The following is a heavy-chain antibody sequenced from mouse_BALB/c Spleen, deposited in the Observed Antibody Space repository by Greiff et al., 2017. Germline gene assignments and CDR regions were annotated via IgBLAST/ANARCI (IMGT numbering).Heavy chain of an antibody. Sequence: EVQRVESGGGLVQPGGSLKLSCAASGFTFSSYGVSWVRQTPDKRLELVATINSNGGSTYYPDSVKGRFTISRDNAKNTLYLQMSSLKSEDTAMYYCARGGGYGNFDYWGQGTTLTVAS. D-gene: IGHD2-1*01. CDR2: INSNGGST. V-gene: IGHV5-6-3*01. CDR3: ARGGGYGNFDY. CDR1: GFTFSSYG. J-gene: IGHJ2*01.